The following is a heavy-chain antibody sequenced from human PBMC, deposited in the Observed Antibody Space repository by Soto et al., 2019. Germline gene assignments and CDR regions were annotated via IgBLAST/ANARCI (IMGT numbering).Heavy chain of an antibody. CDR1: GFTFSSYA. CDR2: ISGSGGST. V-gene: IGHV3-23*01. J-gene: IGHJ4*02. D-gene: IGHD3-3*01. Sequence: GGSLRLSCAASGFTFSSYAMSWVRQAPGKGLEWVSAISGSGGSTYYADSVKGRFTISRDNSKNTLYLQMNSLRAEDTAVYYCANGNYDFWSGYYRQVYYWGQGTLVTVSS. CDR3: ANGNYDFWSGYYRQVYY.